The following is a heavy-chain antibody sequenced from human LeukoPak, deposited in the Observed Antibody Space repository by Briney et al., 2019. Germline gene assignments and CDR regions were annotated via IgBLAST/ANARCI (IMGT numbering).Heavy chain of an antibody. V-gene: IGHV3-23*01. Sequence: GRSLRLSCAASGFTFSSYAMSWVRQAPGKGLEWVSAISGSGDSTYYADSVKGRFTISRDNSKNTLYLQMNSLRAEDTAVYYCANRYSGSWYPNYYYGMDVWGQGTTVTVSS. J-gene: IGHJ6*02. D-gene: IGHD6-13*01. CDR1: GFTFSSYA. CDR2: ISGSGDST. CDR3: ANRYSGSWYPNYYYGMDV.